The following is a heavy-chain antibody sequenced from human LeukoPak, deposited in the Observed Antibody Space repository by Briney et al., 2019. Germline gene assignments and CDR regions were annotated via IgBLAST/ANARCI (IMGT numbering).Heavy chain of an antibody. J-gene: IGHJ4*02. D-gene: IGHD2-2*01. CDR2: ISAYNGNT. CDR3: ARGGLYCSSTRCPSSDY. Sequence: ASVKVSCKASGYTFTSYGISWVRQAPGQGLEWMGWISAYNGNTNYAQKLQGRVTMTRDTSTTTVYMELSSLRSEDTAVYYCARGGLYCSSTRCPSSDYWGQGTLVTVSS. V-gene: IGHV1-18*01. CDR1: GYTFTSYG.